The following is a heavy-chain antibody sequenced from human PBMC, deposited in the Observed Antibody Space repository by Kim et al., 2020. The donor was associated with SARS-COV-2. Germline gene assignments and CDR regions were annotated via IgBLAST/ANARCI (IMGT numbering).Heavy chain of an antibody. Sequence: ASVKVSCKTSGYIFTSYYLHWVRQAPGQGLEWMAIFDPSGGTTTFAQKFRGRVSMTTDTSTSTVYMELSSLTSDDTAVYYCAKDSTASGGYKDGWPESWGQGTLGTVSS. CDR3: AKDSTASGGYKDGWPES. D-gene: IGHD3-16*01. J-gene: IGHJ5*02. CDR2: FDPSGGTT. CDR1: GYIFTSYY. V-gene: IGHV1-46*01.